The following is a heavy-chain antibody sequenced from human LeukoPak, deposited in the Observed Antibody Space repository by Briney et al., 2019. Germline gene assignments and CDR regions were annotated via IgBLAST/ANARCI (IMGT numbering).Heavy chain of an antibody. CDR2: ISGSGGST. J-gene: IGHJ4*02. CDR1: GFTFSSYA. V-gene: IGHV3-23*01. Sequence: GGSLTLSCAASGFTFSSYAMSWVRPAPGKGLEWVSAISGSGGSTYYPDSVKGRFTISRDTSKHTLYLQMNSLRDEDTAVYYCAKGGYCSSTSCSPTIDYWGQGTLVTVSS. D-gene: IGHD2-2*03. CDR3: AKGGYCSSTSCSPTIDY.